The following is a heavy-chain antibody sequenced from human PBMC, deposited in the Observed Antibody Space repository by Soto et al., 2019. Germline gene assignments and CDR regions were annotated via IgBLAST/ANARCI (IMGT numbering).Heavy chain of an antibody. D-gene: IGHD3-22*01. Sequence: ASVKVSCKASGYTFTSYYMHWVLQAPGQGLEWLGIINPSGGSTSYAQKFQGRVTMTRDTSTSTVYMELSSLRSEDTAVYYCARTSGSGYYSGAFDIWGQGTMVTVSS. J-gene: IGHJ3*02. CDR3: ARTSGSGYYSGAFDI. CDR2: INPSGGST. V-gene: IGHV1-46*01. CDR1: GYTFTSYY.